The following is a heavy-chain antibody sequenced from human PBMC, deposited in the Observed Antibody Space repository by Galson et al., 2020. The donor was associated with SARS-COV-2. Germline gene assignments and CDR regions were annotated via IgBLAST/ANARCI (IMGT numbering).Heavy chain of an antibody. CDR3: AKVRSGTFFFDY. Sequence: GESLKISCAASGFTFSSSAMGWVRPAPGKGLEWVSAILGSGSGTYYADSVRGRFTSSRDNSKDTVYLQVNSLRDEDTAVYYCAKVRSGTFFFDYWGQGTLVTVSS. V-gene: IGHV3-23*01. D-gene: IGHD3-10*01. J-gene: IGHJ4*02. CDR2: ILGSGSGT. CDR1: GFTFSSSA.